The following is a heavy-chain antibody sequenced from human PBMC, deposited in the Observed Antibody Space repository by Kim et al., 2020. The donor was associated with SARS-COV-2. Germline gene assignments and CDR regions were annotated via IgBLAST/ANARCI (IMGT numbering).Heavy chain of an antibody. CDR3: ARRIVATIGVHRNWYFDL. V-gene: IGHV4-39*01. CDR1: GGSISSSSYY. J-gene: IGHJ2*01. D-gene: IGHD5-12*01. CDR2: IYYSGST. Sequence: SETLSLTCTVSGGSISSSSYYWGWIRQPPGKGLEWIGSIYYSGSTYYNPSLKSRVTISVDTSKNQFSLKLSSVTAADTAVYYCARRIVATIGVHRNWYFDLWGRGTLVTVSS.